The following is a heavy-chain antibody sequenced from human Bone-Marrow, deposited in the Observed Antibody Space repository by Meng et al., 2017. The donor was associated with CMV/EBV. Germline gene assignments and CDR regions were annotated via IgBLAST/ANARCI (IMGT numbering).Heavy chain of an antibody. J-gene: IGHJ4*02. CDR2: IIPILGIA. V-gene: IGHV1-69*02. CDR1: GGTFSSYT. Sequence: SCKASGGTFSSYTISWVRQAPGQGLEWMGRIIPILGIANYAQKFQGRVTITADKSTSTAYMELSSLRSEDTAVYYCARVGHYYDSSGYYYPYWGQGTLVTVSS. D-gene: IGHD3-22*01. CDR3: ARVGHYYDSSGYYYPY.